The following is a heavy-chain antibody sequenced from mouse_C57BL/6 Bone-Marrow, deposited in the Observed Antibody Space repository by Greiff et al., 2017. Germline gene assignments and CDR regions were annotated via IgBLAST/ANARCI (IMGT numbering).Heavy chain of an antibody. V-gene: IGHV1-19*01. CDR2: INPYNGGT. Sequence: EVQLQQSGPVLVKPGASVKMSCKASGYTFTDYYMNWVKQSHGKSLEWIGVINPYNGGTSYNQKFKGKATLTVDKSSSTAYMELNSLTSEDSAVYYCAREGYYGTDAFAYWGQGTLVTVSA. D-gene: IGHD1-1*01. CDR3: AREGYYGTDAFAY. CDR1: GYTFTDYY. J-gene: IGHJ3*01.